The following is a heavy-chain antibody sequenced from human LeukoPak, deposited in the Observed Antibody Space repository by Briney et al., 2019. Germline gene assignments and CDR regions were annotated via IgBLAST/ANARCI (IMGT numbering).Heavy chain of an antibody. CDR2: INHSGST. D-gene: IGHD2-2*01. CDR1: GGSFSGYY. J-gene: IGHJ3*02. V-gene: IGHV4-34*01. CDR3: AREVGKYQLLFRTRGGAFDI. Sequence: NPSETLSLTCAVYGGSFSGYYWSWIRQPPGKGLEWIGEINHSGSTNYNPSLKSRVTISVDTSKNQFSLKLSSVTAADTAVYYCAREVGKYQLLFRTRGGAFDIWGQGTMVTVSS.